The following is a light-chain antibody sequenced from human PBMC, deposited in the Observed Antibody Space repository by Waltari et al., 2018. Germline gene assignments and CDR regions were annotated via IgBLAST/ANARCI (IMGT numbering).Light chain of an antibody. CDR1: QSITNW. CDR2: KAS. Sequence: DIQMTQSPSTLSASVGDRVTITCRASQSITNWLAWYQQKPGKAPKLLIYKASNLESGVASRFSGSGSGTAFTLTISSLQPDDFATYDCQQYDNYWPFGQGTKVEIK. J-gene: IGKJ1*01. CDR3: QQYDNYWP. V-gene: IGKV1-5*03.